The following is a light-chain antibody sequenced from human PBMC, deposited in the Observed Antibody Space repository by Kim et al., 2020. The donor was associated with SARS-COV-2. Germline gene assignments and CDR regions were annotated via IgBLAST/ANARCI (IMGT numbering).Light chain of an antibody. CDR3: VAWDDSLNGSV. CDR2: CNE. J-gene: IGLJ3*02. V-gene: IGLV1-44*01. CDR1: SPNTGSNF. Sequence: GQGVHISCSGSSPNTGSNFVNWYQQLPGTPPKLLIYCNEYRSSGVPDRFSGSKSGTSASLAISGLQSEDEADYYCVAWDDSLNGSVFGGGTQLTVL.